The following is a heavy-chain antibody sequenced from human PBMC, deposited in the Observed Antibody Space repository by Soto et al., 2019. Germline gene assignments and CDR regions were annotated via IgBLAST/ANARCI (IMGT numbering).Heavy chain of an antibody. CDR3: VRDLSTGYGFGY. V-gene: IGHV3-7*05. Sequence: DVQLVESGGALVQPGGSLRLSCTASGFDFSNYCMFWVRQAPGEGLEWVADINEDGSNQYYGDSVKGRFTISRDNARNSLYLQMSSLRGDDTPVYYCVRDLSTGYGFGYWGQVTLVTVSS. CDR1: GFDFSNYC. CDR2: INEDGSNQ. D-gene: IGHD5-18*01. J-gene: IGHJ4*02.